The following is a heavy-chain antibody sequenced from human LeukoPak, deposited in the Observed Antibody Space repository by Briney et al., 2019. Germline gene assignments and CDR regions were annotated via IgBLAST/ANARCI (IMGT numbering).Heavy chain of an antibody. D-gene: IGHD6-19*01. V-gene: IGHV4-59*02. CDR3: ARGSGWYPH. J-gene: IGHJ1*01. CDR1: GGSVGSNY. CDR2: ISYSGDT. Sequence: SETLSLTCSVSGGSVGSNYWSWVRQPPGKGLEWIGYISYSGDTKYNPSLKSRLSMSVDTSKNQCSLMLTSGTAADTAVYYCARGSGWYPHWGQGTLVTVSS.